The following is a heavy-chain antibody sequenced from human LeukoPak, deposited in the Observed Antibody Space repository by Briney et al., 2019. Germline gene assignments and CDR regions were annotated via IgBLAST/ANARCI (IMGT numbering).Heavy chain of an antibody. V-gene: IGHV4-4*07. D-gene: IGHD1-20*01. J-gene: IGHJ4*02. CDR3: ASLRGDNWNYYDY. CDR1: GGSISSYC. CDR2: IYSSGST. Sequence: SETLSLTCSVSGGSISSYCWSWIRQTAGKGLEWIGRIYSSGSTNYNPSLKSRVTMSVDMSKNQFSLKLSSVTAADTAVYYCASLRGDNWNYYDYWGQGILVTVSS.